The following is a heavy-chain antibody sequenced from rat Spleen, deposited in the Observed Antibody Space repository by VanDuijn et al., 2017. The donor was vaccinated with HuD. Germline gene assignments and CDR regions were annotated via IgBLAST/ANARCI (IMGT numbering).Heavy chain of an antibody. Sequence: VQVVESGGGLVQPKESLKISCAASGFTFSNAAMYWVRQAPGKGLEWVARIRTKPNNYATYYADSVKGRFTISRDDSKSMVYLQMDNLKTEDTAMYYCTAGVGVPFAYWGQGTLVTVSS. CDR3: TAGVGVPFAY. J-gene: IGHJ3*01. CDR1: GFTFSNAA. D-gene: IGHD4-4*01. V-gene: IGHV10-5*01. CDR2: IRTKPNNYAT.